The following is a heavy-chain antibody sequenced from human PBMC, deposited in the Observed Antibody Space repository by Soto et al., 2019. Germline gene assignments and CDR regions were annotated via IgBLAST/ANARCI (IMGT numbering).Heavy chain of an antibody. CDR2: INHSGST. Sequence: QVQLQQWGAGLLKPSETLSLTCAVYGGSFSGYYWSWIRQPPGKGLEWIGEINHSGSTNYNPSLKSRVTISVDTSKNQFSLKLSSVTAADTAVYYCARVYSSGWYYYFDYWGQGTLVTVSS. V-gene: IGHV4-34*01. J-gene: IGHJ4*02. CDR3: ARVYSSGWYYYFDY. D-gene: IGHD6-19*01. CDR1: GGSFSGYY.